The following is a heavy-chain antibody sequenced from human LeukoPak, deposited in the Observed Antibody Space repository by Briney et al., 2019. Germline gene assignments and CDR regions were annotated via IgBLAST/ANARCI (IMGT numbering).Heavy chain of an antibody. J-gene: IGHJ5*02. CDR1: GGSCSGYY. Sequence: SETLSLTCAAYGGSCSGYYWSWIRQPSGKGLEWIGEINHSGSTNYNPSLKSRVTISVDTSKNQFSLKLSSVTAADTAVYYCARGPQYPWFDPWAREPWSPSPQ. CDR3: ARGPQYPWFDP. V-gene: IGHV4-34*01. CDR2: INHSGST. D-gene: IGHD2-2*01.